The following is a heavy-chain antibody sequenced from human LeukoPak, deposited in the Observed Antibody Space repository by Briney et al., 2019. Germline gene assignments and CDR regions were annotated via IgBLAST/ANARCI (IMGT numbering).Heavy chain of an antibody. CDR3: ARRSSGWSYYFDY. CDR2: ISYDGSNK. CDR1: GFTFSSYG. D-gene: IGHD6-19*01. Sequence: PGRSLRLSCAASGFTFSSYGMHWVRQAPGKGLEWVAVISYDGSNKYYADSVKGRFTISRDNSKNTLYLQMNSLRAEDTAVYYCARRSSGWSYYFDYWGQGTLVTVSS. J-gene: IGHJ4*02. V-gene: IGHV3-30*03.